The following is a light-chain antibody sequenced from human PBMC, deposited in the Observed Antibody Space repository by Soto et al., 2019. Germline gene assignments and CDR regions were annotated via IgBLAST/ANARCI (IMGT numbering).Light chain of an antibody. CDR2: AAS. Sequence: DIQMTQSPSSVSASVGDRVTITCRASQDISSWLAWYQQKPGKAPKLLIYAASSLQSGVPSRFSGSGSGTDFTLTISSLQPEDFGTYYCQQAKSLPPWTFGQGTKVEIK. CDR3: QQAKSLPPWT. CDR1: QDISSW. J-gene: IGKJ1*01. V-gene: IGKV1-12*01.